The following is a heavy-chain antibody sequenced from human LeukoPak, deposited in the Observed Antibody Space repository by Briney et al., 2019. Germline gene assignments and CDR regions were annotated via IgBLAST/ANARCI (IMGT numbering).Heavy chain of an antibody. CDR1: GYTFTSYY. CDR2: INPSGGST. D-gene: IGHD3-10*01. J-gene: IGHJ6*02. CDR3: ARAMVRGVKETYYYGMDV. V-gene: IGHV1-46*01. Sequence: ASVKVSCKASGYTFTSYYMHWVRQAPGQGLEWMGIINPSGGSTSYAQKFQGRVTMTRDTSTSTVYMELSSLRSEDTAVYYCARAMVRGVKETYYYGMDVWGQGTTVTVSS.